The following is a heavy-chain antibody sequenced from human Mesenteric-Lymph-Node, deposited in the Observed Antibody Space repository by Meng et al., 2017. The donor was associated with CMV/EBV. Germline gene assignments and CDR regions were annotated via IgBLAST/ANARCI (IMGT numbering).Heavy chain of an antibody. Sequence: SCAASGFTFSRSWMNWVRQAPGKGLEWVANIKRDGSLEEYLDSVKGRFTNSRDNGKNLVYLQMNSLRDEDTAVYYCVRDIGYSNFDYWGQGTLVTISS. CDR1: GFTFSRSW. J-gene: IGHJ4*02. V-gene: IGHV3-7*04. CDR2: IKRDGSLE. CDR3: VRDIGYSNFDY. D-gene: IGHD5-12*01.